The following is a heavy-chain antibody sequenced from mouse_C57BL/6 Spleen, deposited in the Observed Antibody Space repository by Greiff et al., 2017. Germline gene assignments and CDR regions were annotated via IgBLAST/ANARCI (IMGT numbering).Heavy chain of an antibody. J-gene: IGHJ2*01. V-gene: IGHV5-4*03. CDR2: ISDGVSYT. Sequence: EVMLVESVGGLVKPGGSLKLSCAASGFTFSSYAMSWVRQTPETRLEWVATISDGVSYTYSPDNVKGRFTISRDHAKNNLYLQMSHLKSEDTAMYYCARSNFDYWGQGTTLTVSS. CDR1: GFTFSSYA. D-gene: IGHD5-1*01. CDR3: ARSNFDY.